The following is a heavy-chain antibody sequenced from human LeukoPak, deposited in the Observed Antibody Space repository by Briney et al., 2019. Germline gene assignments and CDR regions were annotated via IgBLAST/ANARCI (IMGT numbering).Heavy chain of an antibody. CDR3: VRGMSSGFLEWLYPPDTFDI. J-gene: IGHJ3*02. D-gene: IGHD3-3*01. V-gene: IGHV3-74*01. CDR1: GFTFSSYW. CDR2: INTDGSST. Sequence: GGSLRLSCAASGFTFSSYWMHWVRQAPGKGLVWVSRINTDGSSTTYADSVKGRFTISRDNAKNTLYLQMNSLRAEDTAVYYCVRGMSSGFLEWLYPPDTFDIWGQGTMVTVSS.